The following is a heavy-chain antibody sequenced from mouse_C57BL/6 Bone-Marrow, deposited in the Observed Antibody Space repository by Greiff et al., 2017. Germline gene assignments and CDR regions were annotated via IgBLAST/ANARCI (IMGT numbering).Heavy chain of an antibody. CDR1: GYTFTSYW. J-gene: IGHJ2*01. CDR3: AREDYWDGECFDY. CDR2: LDPSDSYT. D-gene: IGHD4-1*01. Sequence: VQLQQPGAELVMPGASVKLSCKASGYTFTSYWMHWVKQRPGQGLEWIGELDPSDSYTNYNQKFKGKSTLTVDKSSSTAYMQLSSLTSEDSAVYYCAREDYWDGECFDYWGQGTTLTVSS. V-gene: IGHV1-69*01.